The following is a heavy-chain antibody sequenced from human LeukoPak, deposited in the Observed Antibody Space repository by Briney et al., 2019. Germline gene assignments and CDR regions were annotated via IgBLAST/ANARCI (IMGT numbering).Heavy chain of an antibody. Sequence: SVKVSCKASGYTFTSYGISWVRQAPGQGLEWMGRIIPILGIANYAQKFQGRVTITADKSTSTAYMELSSLRSEDTAVYYCARDSPPNTDYRDAFDIWGQGTMVTVSS. CDR2: IIPILGIA. D-gene: IGHD4-11*01. CDR3: ARDSPPNTDYRDAFDI. V-gene: IGHV1-69*04. CDR1: GYTFTSYG. J-gene: IGHJ3*02.